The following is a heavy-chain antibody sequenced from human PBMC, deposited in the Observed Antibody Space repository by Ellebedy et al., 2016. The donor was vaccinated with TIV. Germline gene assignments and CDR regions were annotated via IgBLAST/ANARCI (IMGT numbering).Heavy chain of an antibody. D-gene: IGHD3-10*01. V-gene: IGHV3-7*01. CDR1: GFTFSSYW. CDR3: AKGHYYGPGYFDY. J-gene: IGHJ4*02. CDR2: IKQDGSEK. Sequence: GESLKISCAASGFTFSSYWMSWVRQAPGKGLEWVANIKQDGSEKYYVDSVKGRFTISRDNAKNSLYLQMNSLRAEDTAVYYCAKGHYYGPGYFDYWGQGTLVTVSS.